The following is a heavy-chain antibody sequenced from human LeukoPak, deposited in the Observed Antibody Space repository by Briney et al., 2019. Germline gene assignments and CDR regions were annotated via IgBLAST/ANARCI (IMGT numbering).Heavy chain of an antibody. CDR1: GYTLTELS. CDR3: VTRTRGRSDFDADY. V-gene: IGHV1-24*01. J-gene: IGHJ4*02. D-gene: IGHD5-12*01. CDR2: FDPEHGET. Sequence: ASVKVSCKVSGYTLTELSMHWVRQAPGKGLEWMGGFDPEHGETIYAQKFQGRGTMTEDPSTDTGYMELSSLRSEDTAVYYCVTRTRGRSDFDADYWGQGTLVTVSS.